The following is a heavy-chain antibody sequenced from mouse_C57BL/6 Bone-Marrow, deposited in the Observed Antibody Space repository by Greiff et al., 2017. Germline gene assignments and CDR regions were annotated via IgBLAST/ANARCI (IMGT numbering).Heavy chain of an antibody. V-gene: IGHV1-81*01. J-gene: IGHJ3*01. Sequence: QVQLQQSGAELARPGASVKLSCKASGYTFTSYGISWVKQRTGQGLEWIGEIYPRSGNTYYNEKFKGKATLTADKSSSTAYMDLRSLTSEDAAVYSCARVSGYVWFAYWGQGTLVTVSA. CDR3: ARVSGYVWFAY. CDR1: GYTFTSYG. CDR2: IYPRSGNT. D-gene: IGHD3-2*02.